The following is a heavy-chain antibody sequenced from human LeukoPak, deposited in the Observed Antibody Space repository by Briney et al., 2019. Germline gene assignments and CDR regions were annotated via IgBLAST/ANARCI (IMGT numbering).Heavy chain of an antibody. CDR3: ARANAAIAVAGTGWYFDL. Sequence: PSETLSLTCTVSGGSISSGDYYWSWIRQPLGKGLEWIGYIYYSGSTYYNPSLKSRVTISVDTSKNQFSLKLSSVTAADTAVYYCARANAAIAVAGTGWYFDLWGGGTLVTVSS. D-gene: IGHD6-19*01. J-gene: IGHJ2*01. CDR2: IYYSGST. CDR1: GGSISSGDYY. V-gene: IGHV4-30-4*08.